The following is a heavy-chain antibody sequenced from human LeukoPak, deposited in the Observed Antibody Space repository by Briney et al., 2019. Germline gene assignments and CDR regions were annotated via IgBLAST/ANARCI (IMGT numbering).Heavy chain of an antibody. CDR1: GYTFTSYG. V-gene: IGHV1-18*01. Sequence: ASVKVSCKASGYTFTSYGISWVRQAPGQGLEWMGWISAYNGNTNYAQKLQGRVTMTTDTSTSTAYMELRSLRSDDTAVYYCARDPSCSGSCYSSFSDYWGQGTLVTVSS. J-gene: IGHJ4*02. CDR3: ARDPSCSGSCYSSFSDY. D-gene: IGHD2-15*01. CDR2: ISAYNGNT.